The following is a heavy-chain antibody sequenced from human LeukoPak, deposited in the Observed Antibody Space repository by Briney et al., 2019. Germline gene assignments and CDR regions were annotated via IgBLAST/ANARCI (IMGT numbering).Heavy chain of an antibody. CDR2: IHYSGST. CDR3: ARQRDYYDTSGYDYFDN. D-gene: IGHD3-22*01. V-gene: IGHV4-39*01. J-gene: IGHJ4*02. Sequence: SETLSLTCTVSGGSIRSSGYFWGWIRQPPGKGLDWIGSIHYSGSTYYNPSLKSRVTISVDTSKNHFSLKLSSVTAADTAVYYCARQRDYYDTSGYDYFDNWGQGTLVTVSA. CDR1: GGSIRSSGYF.